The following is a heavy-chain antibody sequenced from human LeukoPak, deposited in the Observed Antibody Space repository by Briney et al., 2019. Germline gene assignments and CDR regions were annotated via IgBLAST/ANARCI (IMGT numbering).Heavy chain of an antibody. J-gene: IGHJ4*02. Sequence: PSETLSLTCAVYVGSFSGYYGSWIRQPPGPGVEGIGEINHSGSPTYTPSLKSRVTISVATSKNQFSLKLSSVAAADTAVYYCARGLDPGSGTYSYWGQGTLVTVSS. CDR3: ARGLDPGSGTYSY. D-gene: IGHD3-10*01. V-gene: IGHV4-34*01. CDR1: VGSFSGYY. CDR2: INHSGSP.